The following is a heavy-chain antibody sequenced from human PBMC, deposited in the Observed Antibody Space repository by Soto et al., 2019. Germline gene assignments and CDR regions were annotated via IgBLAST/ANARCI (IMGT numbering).Heavy chain of an antibody. J-gene: IGHJ6*02. Sequence: GGSLRLSCAASGCTFSSYAMHWGRQAPCKGLEWVAVISYDGSNKYYADSVKGRFTISRDNSKNTLYLQMNSLRAEDTAVYYCARDSPNCRGWSRYYYNGMDVSGPAPTLTVSS. CDR1: GCTFSSYA. CDR2: ISYDGSNK. D-gene: IGHD6-19*01. V-gene: IGHV3-30-3*01. CDR3: ARDSPNCRGWSRYYYNGMDV.